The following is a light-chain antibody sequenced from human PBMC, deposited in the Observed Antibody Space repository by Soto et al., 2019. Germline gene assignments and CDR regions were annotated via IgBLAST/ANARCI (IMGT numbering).Light chain of an antibody. V-gene: IGLV2-14*01. CDR1: SSDVGGYNY. CDR2: DVR. J-gene: IGLJ1*01. CDR3: SSYTSSSSLEV. Sequence: QSGLTQPAAVSGSTGQSITISCTGTSSDVGGYNYVSWYQQHPGKAPKLMIYDVRNRPSGVSNRFSGSKSGNTASLTISGLQAEDEADDYCSSYTSSSSLEVFGTGTNVTVL.